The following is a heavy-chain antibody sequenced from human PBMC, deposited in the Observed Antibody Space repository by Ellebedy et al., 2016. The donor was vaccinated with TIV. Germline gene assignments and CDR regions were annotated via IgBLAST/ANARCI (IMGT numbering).Heavy chain of an antibody. CDR2: IDPSDSYT. Sequence: GESLKISXKGSGYSFTSYWISWVRQMPGKGLEWMGRIDPSDSYTNYSPSFQGHVTISADKSISTAYLQWSSLKASDTAMYYCARHFDYSSSSGYWGQGTLVTVSS. V-gene: IGHV5-10-1*01. CDR1: GYSFTSYW. D-gene: IGHD6-13*01. CDR3: ARHFDYSSSSGY. J-gene: IGHJ4*02.